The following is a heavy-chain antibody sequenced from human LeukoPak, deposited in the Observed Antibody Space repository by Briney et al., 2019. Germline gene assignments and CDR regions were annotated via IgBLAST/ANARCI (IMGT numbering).Heavy chain of an antibody. CDR1: ELTFSGYW. D-gene: IGHD4-23*01. Sequence: GGSLRLSCAASELTFSGYWMNWVRQAPGKGLEWVSSISSSSSYIYYADSVKGRFTISRDNAKNSLYLQMNSLRAEDTAVYYCARSYGGNPPDYWGQGTLVTVSS. J-gene: IGHJ4*02. CDR2: ISSSSSYI. V-gene: IGHV3-21*01. CDR3: ARSYGGNPPDY.